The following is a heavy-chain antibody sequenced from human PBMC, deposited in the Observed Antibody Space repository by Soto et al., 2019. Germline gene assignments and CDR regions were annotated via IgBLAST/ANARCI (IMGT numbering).Heavy chain of an antibody. CDR1: GFTFSSYE. V-gene: IGHV3-48*03. Sequence: GGSLRLSCAASGFTFSSYEMNWVRQAPGKGLEWVSYISSSGSTIYYADSVKGRFTISRDNAKNSLYLQMNSLRAEDTAVYYCARTMYSSSWYYYYYGMDVWGQGTTVTV. CDR3: ARTMYSSSWYYYYYGMDV. D-gene: IGHD6-13*01. CDR2: ISSSGSTI. J-gene: IGHJ6*02.